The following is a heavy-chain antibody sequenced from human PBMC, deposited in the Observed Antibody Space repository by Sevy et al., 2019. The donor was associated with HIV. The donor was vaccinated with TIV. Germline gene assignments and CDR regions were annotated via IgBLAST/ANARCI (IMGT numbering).Heavy chain of an antibody. V-gene: IGHV1-69*13. D-gene: IGHD1-1*01. Sequence: ASVKVSCKASGGTFNNYDFSWVRQAPGKGLEWVGCIIPILGTINYAQKFQGRVTITADESADTVYMKLSSLRSEDTAVYFCAKVFMEATNGFDNWGQGTLVTVSS. J-gene: IGHJ4*02. CDR1: GGTFNNYD. CDR3: AKVFMEATNGFDN. CDR2: IIPILGTI.